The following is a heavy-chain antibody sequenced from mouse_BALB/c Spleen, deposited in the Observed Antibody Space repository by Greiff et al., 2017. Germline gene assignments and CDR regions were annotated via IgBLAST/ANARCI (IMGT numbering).Heavy chain of an antibody. D-gene: IGHD2-10*02. J-gene: IGHJ4*01. Sequence: QVQLQQSGAELAKPGASVKMSCKASGYTFTSYWMHWVKQRPGQGLEWIGYINPSTGYTEYNQKFKDKATLTADKSSSTAYMQLSSLTSEDSAVYYCARWAYGNYAMDDWGQGTSVTVSS. CDR2: INPSTGYT. CDR1: GYTFTSYW. V-gene: IGHV1-7*01. CDR3: ARWAYGNYAMDD.